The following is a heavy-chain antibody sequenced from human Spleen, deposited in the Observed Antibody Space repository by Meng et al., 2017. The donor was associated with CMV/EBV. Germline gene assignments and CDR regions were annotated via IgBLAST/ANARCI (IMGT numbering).Heavy chain of an antibody. CDR3: ARVIGSPSGWYVGFDS. D-gene: IGHD6-19*01. CDR2: VGGCDGDT. CDR1: GYTFSRYG. V-gene: IGHV1-18*01. Sequence: ASVKVSCKASGYTFSRYGISWVRQAPGQGLEWLGWVGGCDGDTNYAPELQGRVTMTTDTSTNTVYMELRSLRSDDTAVYYCARVIGSPSGWYVGFDSWGHGALVTVSS. J-gene: IGHJ4*01.